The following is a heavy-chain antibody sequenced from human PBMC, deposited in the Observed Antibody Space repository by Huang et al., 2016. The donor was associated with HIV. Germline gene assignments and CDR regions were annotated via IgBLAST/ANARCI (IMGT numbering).Heavy chain of an antibody. V-gene: IGHV2-5*02. D-gene: IGHD2-15*01. Sequence: QITLKESGPTLVKPTQTLTLACTFSGFSLNTSGVGVAWIRQPPGNALEWRALIYWDDDKRYWPSLKSRLIISNDPSNNQVVLTMTNMDPVDTASYFCAHIGDIFAAYSPEYFDYWGQGALVTVSS. J-gene: IGHJ4*02. CDR3: AHIGDIFAAYSPEYFDY. CDR1: GFSLNTSGVG. CDR2: IYWDDDK.